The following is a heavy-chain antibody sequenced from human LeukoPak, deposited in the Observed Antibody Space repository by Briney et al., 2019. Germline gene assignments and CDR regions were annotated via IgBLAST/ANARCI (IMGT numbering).Heavy chain of an antibody. CDR1: GGSISSYY. Sequence: SETLSLTCTVSGGSISSYYWSWIRQSPGKGLECIGYIHYTGSTNYNPSLKSRVTISAETSKNQFSLKLKSVTAADTAVYYCARGGYYGSGNDFRFDPWGQGTLVTVSS. CDR3: ARGGYYGSGNDFRFDP. CDR2: IHYTGST. J-gene: IGHJ5*02. V-gene: IGHV4-59*01. D-gene: IGHD3-10*01.